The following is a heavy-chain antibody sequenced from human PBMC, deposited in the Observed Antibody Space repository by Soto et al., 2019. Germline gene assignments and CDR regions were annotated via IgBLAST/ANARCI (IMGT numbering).Heavy chain of an antibody. V-gene: IGHV1-18*01. CDR3: ARFIICSGGSCYNWFDP. J-gene: IGHJ5*02. CDR1: GYTFTSYG. D-gene: IGHD2-15*01. CDR2: ISAYNGNT. Sequence: ASVKVSCKASGYTFTSYGISWVRQAPGQGLEWMGWISAYNGNTNYAQKLQGRVTMTTHTSTSTAYMELRSLRSDDTAVYYCARFIICSGGSCYNWFDPWGQGTLVTVS.